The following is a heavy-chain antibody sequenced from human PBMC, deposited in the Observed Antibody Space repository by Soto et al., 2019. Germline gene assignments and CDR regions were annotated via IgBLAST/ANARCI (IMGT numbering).Heavy chain of an antibody. D-gene: IGHD3-3*01. Sequence: SETLSLTCTVSGGSISSSSYYWGWIRQPPGKGLEWIGSIYYSGSTYYNTSLKSRVTISVDTSKNQFSLKLSSVTAADTAVYYCARVGDDFWSASGYYYYGMDVWGQGTTVTVSS. CDR1: GGSISSSSYY. CDR2: IYYSGST. J-gene: IGHJ6*02. CDR3: ARVGDDFWSASGYYYYGMDV. V-gene: IGHV4-39*01.